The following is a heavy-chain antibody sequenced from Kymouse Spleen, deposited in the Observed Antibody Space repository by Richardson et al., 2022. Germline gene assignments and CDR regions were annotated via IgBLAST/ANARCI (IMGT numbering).Heavy chain of an antibody. CDR3: ARRGIAAAGPFDY. D-gene: IGHD6-13*01. J-gene: IGHJ4*02. V-gene: IGHV4-34*01. Sequence: QVQLQQWGAGLLKPSETLSLTCAVYGGSFSGYYWSWIRQPPGKGLEWIGEINHSGSTNYNPSLKSRVTISVDTSKNQFSLKLSSVTAADTAVYYCARRGIAAAGPFDYWGQGTLVTVSS. CDR1: GGSFSGYY. CDR2: INHSGST.